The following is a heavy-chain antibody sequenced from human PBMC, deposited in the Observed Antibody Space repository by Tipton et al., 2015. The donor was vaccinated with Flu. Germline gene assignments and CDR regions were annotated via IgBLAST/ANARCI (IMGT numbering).Heavy chain of an antibody. CDR3: ARRDCAGGICYSRVYDAFDI. Sequence: TLSLTCTVSGYSISSGYYWGWIRQPPGKGLEWIGSIFHGGSTYYSPSLKSRVTISVDTSKNQFSLKLGSVTAGDTAVYYCARRDCAGGICYSRVYDAFDIWGQGTLVTVSS. CDR1: GYSISSGYY. V-gene: IGHV4-38-2*02. CDR2: IFHGGST. J-gene: IGHJ3*02. D-gene: IGHD2-8*02.